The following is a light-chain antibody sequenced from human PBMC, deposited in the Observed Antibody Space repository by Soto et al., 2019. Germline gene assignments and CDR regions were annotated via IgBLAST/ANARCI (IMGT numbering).Light chain of an antibody. CDR3: QHYNSYSLT. CDR2: QAS. CDR1: QSVTNW. V-gene: IGKV1-5*03. J-gene: IGKJ4*01. Sequence: DIQMTQSPSTLSASVGDRVTITCRASQSVTNWLAWYQQKPGKAPKLLIYQASSLESGVPSRFSGTGSGTEFPLTISSLQPDDFATYYCQHYNSYSLTFGGGTKVEIK.